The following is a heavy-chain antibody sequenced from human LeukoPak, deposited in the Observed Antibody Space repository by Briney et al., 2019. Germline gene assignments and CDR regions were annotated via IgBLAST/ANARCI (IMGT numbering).Heavy chain of an antibody. V-gene: IGHV3-30*18. CDR3: AKDILAGTFSYFDY. J-gene: IGHJ4*02. Sequence: GGSLRLSCAASGFTFSSYGMHWVRQAPGKGLEWVAVISYDGSNKYYADSVKGRFTISRDNSENTLYLQMNSLRAEDTAVYYCAKDILAGTFSYFDYWGQGTLVTVSS. D-gene: IGHD3-9*01. CDR1: GFTFSSYG. CDR2: ISYDGSNK.